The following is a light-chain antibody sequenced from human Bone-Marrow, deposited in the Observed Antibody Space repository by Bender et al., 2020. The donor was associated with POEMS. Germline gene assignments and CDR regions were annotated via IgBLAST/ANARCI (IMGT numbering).Light chain of an antibody. CDR1: SSDIGGYNL. CDR3: CSYAGSRTYV. CDR2: EVN. V-gene: IGLV2-23*02. Sequence: QSVLTQPASVSGSPGQSITFSCTGTSSDIGGYNLVSWYQQYPGKAPKVLIYEVNKRPSAVSDRFSGSKSGNTASLTISGLQAEDEAVYYCCSYAGSRTYVFGAGTTVTVL. J-gene: IGLJ1*01.